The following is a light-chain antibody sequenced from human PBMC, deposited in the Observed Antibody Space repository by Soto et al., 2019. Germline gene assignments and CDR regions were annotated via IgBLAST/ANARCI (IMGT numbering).Light chain of an antibody. Sequence: IPLTQSPSSLSASVGDRVTITCRASQGISSSLAWYQQKAGKVPKLLIYAASTLQSGVPSRFSGSGSGTYFPLTISSLQPEDSATYYCQQLNNYPITFGQGTRLEIK. CDR2: AAS. CDR3: QQLNNYPIT. CDR1: QGISSS. J-gene: IGKJ5*01. V-gene: IGKV1-9*01.